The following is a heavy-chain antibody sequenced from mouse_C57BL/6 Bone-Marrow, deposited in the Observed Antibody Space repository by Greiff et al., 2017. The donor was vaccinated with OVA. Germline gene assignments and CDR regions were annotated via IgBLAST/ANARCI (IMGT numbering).Heavy chain of an antibody. V-gene: IGHV1-53*01. CDR3: ARRGISTVVASYDVDY. Sequence: QVQLQQPGTELVKPGASVKLSCKASGYTFTSYWMHWVKQRPGQGLEWIGNINPSNGGTNYNEKFKSKATLTVDKSSSTAYMQLSSLTSEDSAVYYCARRGISTVVASYDVDYWGQGTTLTVSS. CDR1: GYTFTSYW. J-gene: IGHJ2*01. CDR2: INPSNGGT. D-gene: IGHD1-1*01.